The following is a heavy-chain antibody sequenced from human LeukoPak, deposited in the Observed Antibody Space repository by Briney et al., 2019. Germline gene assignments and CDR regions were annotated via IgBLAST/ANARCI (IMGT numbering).Heavy chain of an antibody. CDR2: INHSGST. D-gene: IGHD3-3*01. J-gene: IGHJ6*03. CDR1: GGSFSGYY. CDR3: ARKYYDFWSGYYTTYYYYMDV. Sequence: SETLSLTCAVYGGSFSGYYWSWIRQPPGKGLEWIGEINHSGSTNYNPSLKSRVTISVDTSKNQFSLKLSSVTAADTAVYYCARKYYDFWSGYYTTYYYYMDVWGKGTTVTVSS. V-gene: IGHV4-34*01.